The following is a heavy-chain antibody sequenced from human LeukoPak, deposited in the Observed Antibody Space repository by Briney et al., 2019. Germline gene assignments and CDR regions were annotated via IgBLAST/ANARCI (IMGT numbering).Heavy chain of an antibody. CDR2: IKSKTDGGTT. J-gene: IGHJ4*02. Sequence: GGSLRLSCAASGFTFSDYYMSWIRQAPGKGLEWVGRIKSKTDGGTTYYADSVKGRFTISRDNSKNTLYLQMNSLRAEDTAVYYCAKLGGLVGYWGQGTLVTVSS. CDR1: GFTFSDYY. D-gene: IGHD3-3*02. V-gene: IGHV3-15*01. CDR3: AKLGGLVGY.